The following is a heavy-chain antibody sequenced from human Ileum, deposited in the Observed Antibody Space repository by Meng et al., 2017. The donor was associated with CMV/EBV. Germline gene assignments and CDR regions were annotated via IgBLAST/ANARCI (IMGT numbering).Heavy chain of an antibody. CDR2: ISYDGSHK. CDR3: AREAFSGGYDDGFDP. CDR1: GFIFSTYA. J-gene: IGHJ5*02. D-gene: IGHD5-12*01. V-gene: IGHV3-30*01. Sequence: GESLKTSCAASGFIFSTYAMHWVRQPPGKGLEGVAVISYDGSHKYYADSVKGRFTISKDNSNNTLYLQMNSLRADDTAVYYCAREAFSGGYDDGFDPWGQGTLVTVSS.